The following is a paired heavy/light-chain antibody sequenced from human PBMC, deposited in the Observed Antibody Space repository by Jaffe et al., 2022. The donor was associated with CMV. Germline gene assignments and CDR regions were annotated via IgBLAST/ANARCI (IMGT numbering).Light chain of an antibody. CDR3: GADHGSGSNFFVV. Sequence: QPVLTQPPSASASLGASVTLTCTLSSGYSNYKVDWYQQRPGKGPRFVMRVGTGGIVGSKGDGIPDRFSVLGSGLNRYLTIKNIQEEDESDYHCGADHGSGSNFFVVFGGGTKLTVL. V-gene: IGLV9-49*01. J-gene: IGLJ2*01. CDR1: SGYSNYK. CDR2: VGTGGIVG.
Heavy chain of an antibody. CDR3: AREQVGFDY. CDR1: GFTFSDYY. D-gene: IGHD1-26*01. V-gene: IGHV3-11*06. CDR2: ISSSSSYT. J-gene: IGHJ4*02. Sequence: QVQLVESGGGLVKPGGSLRLSCAASGFTFSDYYMSWIRQAPGKGLEWVSYISSSSSYTNYADSVKGRFTISRDNAKNSLYLQMNSLRAEDTAVYYCAREQVGFDYWGQGTLVTVSS.